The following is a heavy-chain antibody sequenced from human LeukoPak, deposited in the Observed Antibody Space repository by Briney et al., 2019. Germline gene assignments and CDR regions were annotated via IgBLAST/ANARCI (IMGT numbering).Heavy chain of an antibody. CDR2: INHSGST. V-gene: IGHV4-34*01. Sequence: SETLSLTCAVYGGSFSGYYWSWIRQPPGKGLEWIGEINHSGSTNYNPSLKSRVTISVDTSKNQFSLKLSSVTAADTAVYYCARATQLNSSGRHGGDYWGQGTLVTVSS. D-gene: IGHD3-22*01. CDR1: GGSFSGYY. CDR3: ARATQLNSSGRHGGDY. J-gene: IGHJ4*02.